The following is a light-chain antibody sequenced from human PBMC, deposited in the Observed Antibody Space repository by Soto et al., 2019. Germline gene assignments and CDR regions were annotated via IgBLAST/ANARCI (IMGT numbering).Light chain of an antibody. CDR3: QQFNSYPFT. Sequence: DIQLTQSPSFLSASVGDRVTITCRASQDTSSYLAWYQQKPGKAPKLLIYATSTLQSGVPSRFSGSGSGTEFTLTISSLQPEDFATYYCQQFNSYPFTFGPGTRVDIK. V-gene: IGKV1-9*01. CDR2: ATS. J-gene: IGKJ3*01. CDR1: QDTSSY.